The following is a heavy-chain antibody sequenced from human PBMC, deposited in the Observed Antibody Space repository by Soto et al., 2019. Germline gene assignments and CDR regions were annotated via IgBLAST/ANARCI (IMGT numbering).Heavy chain of an antibody. Sequence: SVKVSCKASGGTFSSYTISWVRQAPGQGLEWMGRIIPILGIANYAQKFQGRVTITADKSTSTAYMELSSLRSEDTAVYYCARDASGDYYFDYWGQGTLVTVSS. CDR1: GGTFSSYT. CDR2: IIPILGIA. V-gene: IGHV1-69*04. CDR3: ARDASGDYYFDY. D-gene: IGHD3-10*01. J-gene: IGHJ4*02.